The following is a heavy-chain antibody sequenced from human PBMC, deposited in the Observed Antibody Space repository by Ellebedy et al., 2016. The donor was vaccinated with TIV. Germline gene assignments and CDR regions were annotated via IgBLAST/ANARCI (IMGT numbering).Heavy chain of an antibody. V-gene: IGHV4-4*07. D-gene: IGHD2-2*01. J-gene: IGHJ5*02. CDR3: AAGWVPAAPLQP. Sequence: MPSETLSLTCTVSGGSISSYYWSWIRQPAGKGLEWIGRIYTSGSTNYSPSLKSRVTMSVDTSKNQFSLKLISVPAADPAVYYCAAGWVPAAPLQPWGQGTLVTVSS. CDR2: IYTSGST. CDR1: GGSISSYY.